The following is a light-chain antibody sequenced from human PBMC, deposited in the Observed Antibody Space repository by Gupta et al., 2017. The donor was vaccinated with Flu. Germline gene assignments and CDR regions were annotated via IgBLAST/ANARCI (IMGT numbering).Light chain of an antibody. CDR3: QQDTDLLA. CDR1: ESVSIN. V-gene: IGKV3-15*01. J-gene: IGKJ1*01. Sequence: EIVMTQSPATLSVSPGERAHLSCRASESVSINLAWYQQKPGQAPRLLIYGASNRATGIPDRFSGSGSGTEFTLTISSLQSEDFAVYYWQQDTDLLAFGQGTKVEIK. CDR2: GAS.